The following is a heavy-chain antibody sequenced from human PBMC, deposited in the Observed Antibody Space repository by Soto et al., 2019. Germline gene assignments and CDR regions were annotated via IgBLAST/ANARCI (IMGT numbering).Heavy chain of an antibody. CDR3: ARDQWDSSGYPYYSDY. V-gene: IGHV3-30*09. D-gene: IGHD3-22*01. Sequence: QVQLVESGGGVVQPGRSLRLSCAASGFTFSGFAMHWVRQAPGKGLEWVAVISYDGTNKNYADSVKGRFAISRDNSKNTLYLQMNSLRAEDTAVYYCARDQWDSSGYPYYSDYWGQGTLVTVSS. CDR1: GFTFSGFA. J-gene: IGHJ4*02. CDR2: ISYDGTNK.